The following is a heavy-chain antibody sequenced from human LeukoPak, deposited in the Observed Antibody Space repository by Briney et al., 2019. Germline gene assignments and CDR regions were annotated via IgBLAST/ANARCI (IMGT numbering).Heavy chain of an antibody. J-gene: IGHJ3*02. Sequence: ASVKVSCKASGYTFTGYYMHWVRQAPGQGLEWMGIINPSGGSTSYAQKFQGRVTMTRDTSISTAYMELSRLRSDDTAVYYCARQRIAAAVFDIWGQGTMVTVSS. CDR2: INPSGGST. V-gene: IGHV1-46*01. CDR3: ARQRIAAAVFDI. CDR1: GYTFTGYY. D-gene: IGHD6-13*01.